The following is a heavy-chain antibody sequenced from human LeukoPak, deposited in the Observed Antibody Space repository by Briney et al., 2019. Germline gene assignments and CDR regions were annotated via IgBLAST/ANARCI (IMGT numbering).Heavy chain of an antibody. CDR1: GFTFSSYW. CDR2: INHNGNVN. V-gene: IGHV3-7*03. D-gene: IGHD6-6*01. Sequence: GGSLRLSCAASGFTFSSYWMNWARQAPGKGLEWVASINHNGNVNYYVDSVKGRFTISRDNAKNSLYLQMSNLRAEDTAVYFCARLKAARWLGYWGQGTLVTVSS. CDR3: ARLKAARWLGY. J-gene: IGHJ4*02.